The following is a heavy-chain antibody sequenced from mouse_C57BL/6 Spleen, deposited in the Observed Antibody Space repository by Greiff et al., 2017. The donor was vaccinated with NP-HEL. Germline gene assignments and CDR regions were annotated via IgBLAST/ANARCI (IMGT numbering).Heavy chain of an antibody. D-gene: IGHD3-3*01. J-gene: IGHJ2*01. V-gene: IGHV1-69*01. CDR3: ARGAGYFDY. CDR1: GYTFTSYW. CDR2: IDPSDSYT. Sequence: VQLQQPGAELVMPGASVKLSCKASGYTFTSYWMHWVKQRPGQGLEWIGEIDPSDSYTNYNQKFKGKSTLTVDKSSSTAYMQLSSLTSEDSAVYYCARGAGYFDYWGQGTTLTVSS.